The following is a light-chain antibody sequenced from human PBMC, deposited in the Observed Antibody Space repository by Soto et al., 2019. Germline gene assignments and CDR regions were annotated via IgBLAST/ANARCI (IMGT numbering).Light chain of an antibody. CDR1: QSISSH. V-gene: IGKV1-39*01. CDR3: QQSYSSPPT. CDR2: AAS. Sequence: DIQMTQSPSTLSASVEDRVIITCRASQSISSHLNWYQQKPGKAPKLLIFAASSLQSGVPSRFRGSRSGPDFNLTISSLKPEDFENYYCQQSYSSPPTFGQGTKVDMK. J-gene: IGKJ1*01.